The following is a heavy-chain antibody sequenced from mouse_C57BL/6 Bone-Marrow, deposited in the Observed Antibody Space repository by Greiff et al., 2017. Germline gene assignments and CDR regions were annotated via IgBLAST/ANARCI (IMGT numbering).Heavy chain of an antibody. CDR2: ISSGGSYT. V-gene: IGHV5-6*01. Sequence: EVMLVESGGDLVKPGGSLKLSCAASGFTFSSYGMSWVRQTPDQRLEWVATISSGGSYTYYPDSVKGRFTISRDNAKNTLYLQMSSLKSEDTAMYYCAAQALFLYAMDYWGQGTSVTVSS. D-gene: IGHD3-2*02. J-gene: IGHJ4*01. CDR3: AAQALFLYAMDY. CDR1: GFTFSSYG.